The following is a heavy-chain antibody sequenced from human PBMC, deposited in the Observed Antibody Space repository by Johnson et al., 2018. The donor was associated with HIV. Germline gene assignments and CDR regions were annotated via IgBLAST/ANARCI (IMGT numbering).Heavy chain of an antibody. D-gene: IGHD1-1*01. CDR1: GFTFSNYG. V-gene: IGHV3-7*03. J-gene: IGHJ3*02. CDR3: TTRTWSDAFDI. CDR2: IKQDGSEK. Sequence: VQLVESGGGLVQPGGSRRLSCAAFGFTFSNYGMHWVRLAPGKGLEWVANIKQDGSEKYYVDSVKGRFTISRDNAKNSLYLQMNSLRAEDTAVYFCTTRTWSDAFDIWGQGTMVTVSS.